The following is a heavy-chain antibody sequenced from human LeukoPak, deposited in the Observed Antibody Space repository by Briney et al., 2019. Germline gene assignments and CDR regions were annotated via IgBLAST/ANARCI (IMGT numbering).Heavy chain of an antibody. CDR2: ISYDGSNK. CDR3: PPTDDGGGATNLDY. Sequence: GGSLRLSCAASGFTFSSYGMHWVRQAPGKGLEWVAVISYDGSNKYYADSVKGRFTISRDNSKNTLYLQMNSLRAEDTAVYYCPPTDDGGGATNLDYGGKGPLVTVSS. J-gene: IGHJ4*02. V-gene: IGHV3-30*03. CDR1: GFTFSSYG. D-gene: IGHD1-26*01.